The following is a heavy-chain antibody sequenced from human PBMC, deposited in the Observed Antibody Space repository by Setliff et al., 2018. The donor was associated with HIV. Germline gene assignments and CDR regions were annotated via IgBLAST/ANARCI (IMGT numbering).Heavy chain of an antibody. CDR2: IYPTDSDT. Sequence: PGESLKISCKGSGYNFANYWIAWVRQVPGKGLEWMGIIYPTDSDTRYSPSFHGQVTISADTSISTAYLQWSSLKASDTAVYYCSRASDPSHRMPPTNYYYYMDVWGKGAKVTVSS. CDR3: SRASDPSHRMPPTNYYYYMDV. V-gene: IGHV5-51*01. J-gene: IGHJ6*03. D-gene: IGHD2-2*01. CDR1: GYNFANYW.